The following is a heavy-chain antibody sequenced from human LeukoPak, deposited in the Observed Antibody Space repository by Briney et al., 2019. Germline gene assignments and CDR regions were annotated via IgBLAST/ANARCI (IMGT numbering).Heavy chain of an antibody. Sequence: RPSETLSLTCTVSGGSISSYYWSWIRQPAGKGLEWIGHIYNSGSTNYNPSLKGRVTMSVATSKNQFPLRLSSVTAADTAVYYCARDSRSFDYWGQGSLVTVSS. J-gene: IGHJ4*02. V-gene: IGHV4-4*07. CDR2: IYNSGST. CDR1: GGSISSYY. CDR3: ARDSRSFDY.